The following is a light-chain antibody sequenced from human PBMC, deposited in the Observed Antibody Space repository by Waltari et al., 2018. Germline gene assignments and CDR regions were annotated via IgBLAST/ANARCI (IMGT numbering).Light chain of an antibody. V-gene: IGKV3-15*01. CDR1: QSVRNK. CDR3: QQYSNWPPGIT. CDR2: DSS. J-gene: IGKJ4*01. Sequence: EIVMTQSPATLSVSPGERDTLPCRASQSVRNKLAWYQQKPGQAPRLLIYDSSSRATGIPVRFSGSGSGTEFTLTISSLQSEDFAFYYCQQYSNWPPGITFGGGTKVEIK.